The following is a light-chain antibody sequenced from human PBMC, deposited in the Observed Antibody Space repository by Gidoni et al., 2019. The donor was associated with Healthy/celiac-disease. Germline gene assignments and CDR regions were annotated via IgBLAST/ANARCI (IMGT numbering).Light chain of an antibody. CDR1: QSILHSNRDNY. J-gene: IGKJ4*01. Sequence: DTVMTQSPLSLPLTPGEPASISCRSSQSILHSNRDNYLDWYLQKPGQSPQLLNYLGSNRASGVPDRFGGSGSGTDFTLKISRVEAEDVGVYYCMQALQTPTFGGGTKVEIK. V-gene: IGKV2-28*01. CDR3: MQALQTPT. CDR2: LGS.